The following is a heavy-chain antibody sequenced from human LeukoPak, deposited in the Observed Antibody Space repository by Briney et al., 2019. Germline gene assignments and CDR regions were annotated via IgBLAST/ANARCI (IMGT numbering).Heavy chain of an antibody. CDR3: ARDNSGVTMVRGVRRSMDY. V-gene: IGHV1-18*01. D-gene: IGHD3-10*01. CDR2: ISAYNGNT. Sequence: ASVKVSCKASGYTFTSYGISWVRQAPGQGLEWMGWISAYNGNTNYAQKLQGRVTMTTDTSTSTAYMELRSLRSDDTAVYYCARDNSGVTMVRGVRRSMDYWGQGTLVTVSS. CDR1: GYTFTSYG. J-gene: IGHJ4*02.